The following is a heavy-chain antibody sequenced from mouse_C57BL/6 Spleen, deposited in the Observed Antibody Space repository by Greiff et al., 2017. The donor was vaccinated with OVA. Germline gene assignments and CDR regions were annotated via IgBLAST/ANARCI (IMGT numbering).Heavy chain of an antibody. CDR1: GYSFTDYN. J-gene: IGHJ2*01. D-gene: IGHD1-1*01. CDR2: INPNYGTT. Sequence: VHVKQSGPELVKPGASVKISCKASGYSFTDYNMNWVKQSNGKSLEWIGVINPNYGTTSYNQKFKGKATLTVDQSSSTAYMQLNSLTSEDSAVYYCSRSNVSSYYYFDYWGQGTTLTVSS. CDR3: SRSNVSSYYYFDY. V-gene: IGHV1-39*01.